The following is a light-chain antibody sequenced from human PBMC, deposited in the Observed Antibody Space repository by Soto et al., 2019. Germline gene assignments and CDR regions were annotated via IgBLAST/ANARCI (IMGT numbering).Light chain of an antibody. J-gene: IGLJ3*02. CDR2: EVS. Sequence: QSALTQPASVSGSPGQSITISCTGTSNDVGGYNYVSWYQQNPGKAPKLMIYEVSNRPSGVSNRFSGSKSGNTASLTISGLQAEDEADYFCSSYTSSNTWVFGGGTKLTVL. V-gene: IGLV2-14*01. CDR3: SSYTSSNTWV. CDR1: SNDVGGYNY.